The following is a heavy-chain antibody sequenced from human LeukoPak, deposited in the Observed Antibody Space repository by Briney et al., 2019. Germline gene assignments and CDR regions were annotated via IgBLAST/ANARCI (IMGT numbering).Heavy chain of an antibody. V-gene: IGHV3-23*01. J-gene: IGHJ4*02. CDR2: ISGSGGST. Sequence: GGSLRLSCAASGFTFSSYAMSWVRQAPGKGLEWVSAISGSGGSTYYADSVKGRFTISRDNSKNTPYLQMNSLRAEDTAVYYCAKEMVLRYFDWLLLKGPFDYWGQGTLVTVSS. CDR3: AKEMVLRYFDWLLLKGPFDY. D-gene: IGHD3-9*01. CDR1: GFTFSSYA.